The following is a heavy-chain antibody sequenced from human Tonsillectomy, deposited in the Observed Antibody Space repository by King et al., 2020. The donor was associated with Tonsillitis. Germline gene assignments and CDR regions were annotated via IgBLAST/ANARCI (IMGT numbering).Heavy chain of an antibody. V-gene: IGHV3-11*01. D-gene: IGHD3-10*01. CDR3: ARVAYEVSAFPMAYFDY. Sequence: VQLQESGGGLVKPGGSLRLSCAASGFPFSDYYMSWLRQAPGKGLEWLSYISSSVTTIYYADSVRGRFTISRDNAKKSLYLQMNSLRAEDTAVYYCARVAYEVSAFPMAYFDYWGPGTLAT. CDR1: GFPFSDYY. CDR2: ISSSVTTI. J-gene: IGHJ4*02.